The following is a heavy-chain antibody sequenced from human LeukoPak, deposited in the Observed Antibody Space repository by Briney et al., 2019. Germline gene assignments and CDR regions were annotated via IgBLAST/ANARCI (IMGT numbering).Heavy chain of an antibody. CDR3: ASHNNWRFDY. V-gene: IGHV3-7*01. CDR1: GFTFSSYA. Sequence: PGGSLRLSCAASGFTFSSYAMSWVRQAPGKGLEWVANIKQDGSEMYYVDSVKGRFTISRDNAKNSLYLQMNSLRAEDTAVYYCASHNNWRFDYWGQGTLVTVSS. CDR2: IKQDGSEM. J-gene: IGHJ4*02. D-gene: IGHD1-1*01.